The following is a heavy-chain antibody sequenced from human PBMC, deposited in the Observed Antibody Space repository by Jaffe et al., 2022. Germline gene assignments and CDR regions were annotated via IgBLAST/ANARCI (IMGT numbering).Heavy chain of an antibody. Sequence: EVQLVESGGVVVQPGGSLRLSCAASGFTFDDYAMHWVRQAPGKGLEWVSLISWDGGSTYYADSVKGRFTISRDNSKNSLYLQMNSLRAEDTALYYCAKDTSSGYTRYFDYWGQGTLVTVSS. CDR3: AKDTSSGYTRYFDY. CDR2: ISWDGGST. D-gene: IGHD3-22*01. CDR1: GFTFDDYA. J-gene: IGHJ4*02. V-gene: IGHV3-43D*04.